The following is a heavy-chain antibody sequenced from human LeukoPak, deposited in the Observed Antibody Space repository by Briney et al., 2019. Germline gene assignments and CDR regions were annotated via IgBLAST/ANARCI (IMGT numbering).Heavy chain of an antibody. D-gene: IGHD5-24*01. CDR1: GFTFSSYA. CDR2: ISYDGSNK. Sequence: PGGSLRLSCAASGFTFSSYAMHWVRQAPGKGLEWVAVISYDGSNKYFADSVKGRFTISRDNSKTTLSLQMNSLRAEDTAIYYCAKSRDGYRYLDSWGQGTLVTVPS. J-gene: IGHJ4*02. CDR3: AKSRDGYRYLDS. V-gene: IGHV3-30-3*02.